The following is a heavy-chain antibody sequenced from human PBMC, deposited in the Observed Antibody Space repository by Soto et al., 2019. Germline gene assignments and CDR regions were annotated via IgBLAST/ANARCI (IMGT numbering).Heavy chain of an antibody. CDR2: ISWNRGNI. J-gene: IGHJ4*02. D-gene: IGHD3-3*01. CDR3: AKGAVTSIFGYFDY. Sequence: EVHLVESGGGLVQPGRSLRLSCTASGFTFDDYAMHWVRQVPGKGLEWVSSISWNRGNIVYADSVKGRFTISRDSANNSLYLQMSSLRTEDTALYYCAKGAVTSIFGYFDYWGQGTLVTVSS. V-gene: IGHV3-9*01. CDR1: GFTFDDYA.